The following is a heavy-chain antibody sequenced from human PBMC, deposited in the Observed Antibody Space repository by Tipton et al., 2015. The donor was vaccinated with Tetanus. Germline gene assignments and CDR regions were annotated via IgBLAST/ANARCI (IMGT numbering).Heavy chain of an antibody. CDR2: ISGSGGST. V-gene: IGHV3-23*01. J-gene: IGHJ4*02. Sequence: SLRLSCAASGFTFSSYAMSWVRQAPGKGLEWVSAISGSGGSTYYADSVKGRFTISRDNSKNTLYLQMNSLRADDTAVYYCAKEQYYDFWSGYYVLDYWGQGTLVTVSS. CDR3: AKEQYYDFWSGYYVLDY. D-gene: IGHD3-3*01. CDR1: GFTFSSYA.